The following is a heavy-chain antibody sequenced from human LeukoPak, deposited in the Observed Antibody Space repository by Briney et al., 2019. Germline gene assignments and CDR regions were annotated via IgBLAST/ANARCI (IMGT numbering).Heavy chain of an antibody. V-gene: IGHV4-59*01. CDR2: VSDTGST. CDR1: GGSINSYY. Sequence: PSETLSLTCTVSGGSINSYYWSWIRQPPGKGLEWIGYVSDTGSTNYNPSLKSRVTISVDTSKNQFYLKLTSVTAADTAVYYCARSGPLTTYYGSVTRAFDIWGQGTMVTVSS. J-gene: IGHJ3*02. CDR3: ARSGPLTTYYGSVTRAFDI. D-gene: IGHD3-10*01.